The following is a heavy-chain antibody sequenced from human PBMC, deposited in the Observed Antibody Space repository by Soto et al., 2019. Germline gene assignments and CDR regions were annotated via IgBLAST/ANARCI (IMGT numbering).Heavy chain of an antibody. CDR1: AFSLSTSGVG. CDR3: ARLVAAGLTYYFDS. V-gene: IGHV2-5*02. J-gene: IGHJ4*02. CDR2: IYWDDDK. D-gene: IGHD2-21*01. Sequence: QITLKESGPTLVKPTQTLTLTCTFSAFSLSTSGVGVGWIRQPPGKALEWLTFIYWDDDKRYSPSLKSRLTITKDTSKNQVVLTMTNMDPVDTATYYCARLVAAGLTYYFDSWGQGTLVTVSS.